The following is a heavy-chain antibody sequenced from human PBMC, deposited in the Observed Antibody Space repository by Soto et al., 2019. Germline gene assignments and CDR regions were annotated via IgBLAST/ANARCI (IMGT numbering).Heavy chain of an antibody. J-gene: IGHJ4*02. CDR3: ARSYASGWYYFDY. Sequence: EVQLLESGGGLVQPGGSLRLSCAASGFTFSSYAMRWVRQAPGKGLEWVSSISGTGGSTYYADSVKGRFTISRDNSKNTLYLQMDRLGAEDTAIYYCARSYASGWYYFDYWGQGTLVTVSS. CDR2: ISGTGGST. D-gene: IGHD6-19*01. V-gene: IGHV3-23*01. CDR1: GFTFSSYA.